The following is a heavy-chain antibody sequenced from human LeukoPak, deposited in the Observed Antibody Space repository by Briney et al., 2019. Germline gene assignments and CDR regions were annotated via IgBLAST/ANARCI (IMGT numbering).Heavy chain of an antibody. V-gene: IGHV3-9*01. CDR1: GFTFDDYA. CDR3: AKVGGGWEGWFDP. D-gene: IGHD2-15*01. CDR2: ISWNSGRI. J-gene: IGHJ5*02. Sequence: GGSLRLSCAASGFTFDDYAMHWVRHAPGKGLEWVSGISWNSGRIGYADSVKGRFTISRDNAKNSLYLQMNSLRAEDTALYYCAKVGGGWEGWFDPWGQGTLVTVSS.